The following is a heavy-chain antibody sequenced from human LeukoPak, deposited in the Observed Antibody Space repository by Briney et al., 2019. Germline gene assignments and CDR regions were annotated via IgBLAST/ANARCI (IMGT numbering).Heavy chain of an antibody. D-gene: IGHD6-19*01. J-gene: IGHJ4*02. Sequence: GSLTLSCAASGFTFSSYGMHWDRQAPGKGLEWIGEIDHSGSTNYNPSLKSRVTISVEKSKNQFSLRVSSVTAAGTAVYYCARGAGRQWQRWGQGTLVTVSS. CDR2: IDHSGST. CDR1: GFTFSSYG. V-gene: IGHV4-34*01. CDR3: ARGAGRQWQR.